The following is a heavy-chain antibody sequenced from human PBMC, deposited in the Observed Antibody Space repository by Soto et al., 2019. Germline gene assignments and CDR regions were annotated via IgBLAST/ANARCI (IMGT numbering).Heavy chain of an antibody. CDR3: ARAFGYSSHLSP. V-gene: IGHV1-3*01. J-gene: IGHJ5*02. CDR2: INAGNGNK. Sequence: ASVKVSCKASGYTFTSYAMHWVRQAPGQRLEWMGWINAGNGNKKYSQKFQGRVTITRDTSASTAYMELSSLRSEDTAVYYCARAFGYSSHLSPWGQGTLVTVSS. CDR1: GYTFTSYA. D-gene: IGHD5-18*01.